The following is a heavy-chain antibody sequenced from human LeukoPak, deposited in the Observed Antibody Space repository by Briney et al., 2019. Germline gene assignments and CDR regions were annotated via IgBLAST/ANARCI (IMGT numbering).Heavy chain of an antibody. CDR1: GFTFSSSA. CDR2: ISSTSSTV. Sequence: GGSLRLSCAASGFTFSSSAMSWVRQAPGKGLEWVSYISSTSSTVYYADSVKGRFTISRDNVKNSLYLQMNSLRAEDTAVYYCARGRDSSSSYPGYWGQGTLVTVSS. D-gene: IGHD6-6*01. J-gene: IGHJ4*02. V-gene: IGHV3-48*01. CDR3: ARGRDSSSSYPGY.